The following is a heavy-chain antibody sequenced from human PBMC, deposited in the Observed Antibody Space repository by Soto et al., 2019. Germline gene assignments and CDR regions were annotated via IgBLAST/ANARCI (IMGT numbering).Heavy chain of an antibody. D-gene: IGHD2-15*01. CDR2: IDPSDSYI. CDR1: GYTFPKHW. Sequence: GESLNISCKTSGYTFPKHWITWLRQMPGKRLEWMGRIDPSDSYISYSPSFQGHVTISVDKSINTAYLQWTGLKASDTAMYYCARHSELADHSVCLDYWGQGTLVTVSS. V-gene: IGHV5-10-1*01. CDR3: ARHSELADHSVCLDY. J-gene: IGHJ4*02.